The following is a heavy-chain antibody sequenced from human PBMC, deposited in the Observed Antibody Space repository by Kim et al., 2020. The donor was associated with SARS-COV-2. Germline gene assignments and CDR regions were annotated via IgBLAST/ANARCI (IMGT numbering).Heavy chain of an antibody. D-gene: IGHD5-12*01. CDR1: GFTFSSYA. J-gene: IGHJ4*02. Sequence: GGSLRLSCAASGFTFSSYAMSWVRQAPGKGLEWVSAISGSGGSTYYADSVKGRFTISRDNSKNTLYLQMNSLRDEDTAVYYCANGDIVATIEVFDYWGQGTLVTVSS. CDR3: ANGDIVATIEVFDY. V-gene: IGHV3-23*01. CDR2: ISGSGGST.